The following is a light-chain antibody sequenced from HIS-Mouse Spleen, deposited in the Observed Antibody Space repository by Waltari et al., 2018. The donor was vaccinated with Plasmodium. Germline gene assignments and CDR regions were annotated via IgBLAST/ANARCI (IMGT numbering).Light chain of an antibody. CDR1: QSVSSSY. CDR2: GAS. CDR3: QQYGSSPLT. Sequence: EIVLTQSPDTLSLSPGERATLSCRASQSVSSSYLAWYQQKPVQDPRLLIYGASSRATGIPDRFSGSGSGTDFTLTISRLEPEDFAVYYCQQYGSSPLTFGGGTKVEIK. J-gene: IGKJ4*01. V-gene: IGKV3-20*01.